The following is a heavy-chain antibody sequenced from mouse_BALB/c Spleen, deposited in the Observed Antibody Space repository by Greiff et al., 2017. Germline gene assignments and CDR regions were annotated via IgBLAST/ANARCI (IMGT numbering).Heavy chain of an antibody. CDR2: ISDGGSYT. J-gene: IGHJ3*01. D-gene: IGHD1-1*01. Sequence: EVMLVESGGGLVKPGGSLKLSCAASGFTFSDYYMYWVRQTPEKRLEWVATISDGGSYTYYPDSVKGRFTISRDNAKNNLYLQMSSLKSEDTAMYYCARDDHYYGSPAWFAYWGQGTLVTVSA. CDR1: GFTFSDYY. V-gene: IGHV5-4*02. CDR3: ARDDHYYGSPAWFAY.